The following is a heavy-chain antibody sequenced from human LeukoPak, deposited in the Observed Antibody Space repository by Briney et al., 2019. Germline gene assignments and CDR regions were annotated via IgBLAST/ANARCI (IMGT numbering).Heavy chain of an antibody. D-gene: IGHD2-2*01. J-gene: IGHJ6*03. CDR1: GYTFTSYG. CDR3: ARVPAGYQTYYYYMDV. CDR2: ISAYNGNT. Sequence: ASVKVSCKASGYTFTSYGISWVRRAPGQGLEWMGWISAYNGNTNYAQKLQGRVTMTTDTSTSTAYMELRSLRSDDTAVYYCARVPAGYQTYYYYMDVWGKGTTVTVSS. V-gene: IGHV1-18*01.